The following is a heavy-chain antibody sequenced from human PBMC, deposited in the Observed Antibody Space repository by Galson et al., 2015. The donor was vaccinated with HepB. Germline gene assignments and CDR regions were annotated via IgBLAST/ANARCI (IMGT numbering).Heavy chain of an antibody. Sequence: SLRLSCAASGFTFSNYAMHWVRQAPGKGLEWIAFIRYDGSNKYYADSVKGRFTISRDKSKNTLYLQMNSLRVEDTAIYYCAKERRGVSGMDYWGRGTLVTVSS. CDR1: GFTFSNYA. V-gene: IGHV3-30*02. D-gene: IGHD3-10*01. J-gene: IGHJ4*02. CDR3: AKERRGVSGMDY. CDR2: IRYDGSNK.